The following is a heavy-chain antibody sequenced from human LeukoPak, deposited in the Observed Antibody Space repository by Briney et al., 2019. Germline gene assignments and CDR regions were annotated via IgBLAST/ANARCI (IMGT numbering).Heavy chain of an antibody. Sequence: GGSLRLSCAASGFTFSTYGMHWVRQAPGKGLEWVSFIRYVGINKYYADSVKGRFTISRDNSKNTLYLQMNSLRAEDTAVYYCAREGAAADSYYYYYMDVWGKGTTVTVSS. J-gene: IGHJ6*03. V-gene: IGHV3-30*02. D-gene: IGHD6-13*01. CDR2: IRYVGINK. CDR1: GFTFSTYG. CDR3: AREGAAADSYYYYYMDV.